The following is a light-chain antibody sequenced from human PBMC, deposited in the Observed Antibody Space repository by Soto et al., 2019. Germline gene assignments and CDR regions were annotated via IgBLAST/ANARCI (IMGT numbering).Light chain of an antibody. CDR2: EVN. V-gene: IGLV2-8*01. J-gene: IGLJ1*01. CDR1: SSDVGGYNY. Sequence: SALTQPPSASGSPGQSVTISCTGTSSDVGGYNYVSWYQHHPGKVPKVMIYEVNKRPAGVPDRFSGSKSGNTASLTVSGLQAEDEADYYCASSAGYFYVFGTGTKVTVL. CDR3: ASSAGYFYV.